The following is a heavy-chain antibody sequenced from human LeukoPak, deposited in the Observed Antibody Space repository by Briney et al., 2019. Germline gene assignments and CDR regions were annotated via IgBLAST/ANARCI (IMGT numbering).Heavy chain of an antibody. CDR1: GGTFSSYA. V-gene: IGHV1-69*13. CDR2: IIPIFGTA. CDR3: ARAGNWNDNVYSYYYYMDV. D-gene: IGHD1-1*01. J-gene: IGHJ6*03. Sequence: GASVKVSCKASGGTFSSYAISCVRQAPGQGLEWMGGIIPIFGTANYAQKSQGRVTITADESTSTAYMELRSLRSDDTAVYYCARAGNWNDNVYSYYYYMDVWGKGTTVTVSS.